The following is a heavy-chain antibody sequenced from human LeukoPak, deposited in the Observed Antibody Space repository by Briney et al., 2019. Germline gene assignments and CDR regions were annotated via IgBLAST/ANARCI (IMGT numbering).Heavy chain of an antibody. CDR3: ARFYGLGTWHDAFDI. CDR1: AFTFSDYY. J-gene: IGHJ3*02. Sequence: GGSLRLSCAASAFTFSDYYMSWIRQAPGKGLEWVSYISTGSHYTNYADSVKGRFTISRDDARNSLFLQINSLRAEDMAVYYCARFYGLGTWHDAFDIWGQGTLVPLSS. V-gene: IGHV3-11*03. CDR2: ISTGSHYT. D-gene: IGHD3-10*01.